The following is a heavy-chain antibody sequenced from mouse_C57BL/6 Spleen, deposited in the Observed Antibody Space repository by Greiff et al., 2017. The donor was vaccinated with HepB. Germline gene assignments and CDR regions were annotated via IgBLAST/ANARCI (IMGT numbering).Heavy chain of an antibody. D-gene: IGHD1-1*01. J-gene: IGHJ1*03. V-gene: IGHV5-4*01. Sequence: EVKLMESGGGLVKPGGSLKLSCAASGFTFSSYAMSWVRQTPEKRLEWVATISDGGSYTYYPDNVKGRFTISRDNAKNNLYLQMSHLQSEDTAMYYCARDPPYYYCSSPLYWYFDVWGTGTTVTVSS. CDR2: ISDGGSYT. CDR3: ARDPPYYYCSSPLYWYFDV. CDR1: GFTFSSYA.